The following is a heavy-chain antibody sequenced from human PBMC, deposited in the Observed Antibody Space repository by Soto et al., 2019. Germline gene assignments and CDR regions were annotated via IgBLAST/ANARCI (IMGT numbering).Heavy chain of an antibody. J-gene: IGHJ4*02. CDR2: FDPEDGET. D-gene: IGHD2-2*01. CDR1: GYTLTELS. CDR3: ATQRLVVPAANFDY. Sequence: ASVKVSCKVSGYTLTELSMRWVRQAPGKGLEWMGGFDPEDGETIYAQKFQGRVTMTEDTSTDTAYMELSSLRSEDTAVYYCATQRLVVPAANFDYWGQGTLVTVSS. V-gene: IGHV1-24*01.